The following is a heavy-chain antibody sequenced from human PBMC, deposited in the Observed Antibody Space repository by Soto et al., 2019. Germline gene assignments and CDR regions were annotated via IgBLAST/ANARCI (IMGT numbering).Heavy chain of an antibody. D-gene: IGHD3-3*01. CDR2: INPNSGGT. CDR3: VSDINPITFFGVVQTPHLDY. CDR1: GYTFTGYY. Sequence: ASVKVSCKASGYTFTGYYIHWVRQAPGQRLEWIGWINPNSGGTKYAQKFQGWLTMTRDTSISTAYMELSRLRSDDTAVYYCVSDINPITFFGVVQTPHLDYWGQGTLVTVSS. V-gene: IGHV1-2*04. J-gene: IGHJ4*02.